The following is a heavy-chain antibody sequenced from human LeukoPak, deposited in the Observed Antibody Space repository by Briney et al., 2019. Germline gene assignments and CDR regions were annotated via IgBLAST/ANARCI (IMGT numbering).Heavy chain of an antibody. V-gene: IGHV4-38-2*02. D-gene: IGHD2-15*01. CDR2: INHSGST. CDR3: ARDSYREYCSSGSCFGSFDY. CDR1: GYSISSGYY. J-gene: IGHJ4*02. Sequence: SETLSLTCAVSGYSISSGYYWGWIRQPPGKGLEWIGEINHSGSTNYNPSLKSRVTISVDTSKNQFSLKLSSVTAADTAVYYCARDSYREYCSSGSCFGSFDYWGQGTLVTVSS.